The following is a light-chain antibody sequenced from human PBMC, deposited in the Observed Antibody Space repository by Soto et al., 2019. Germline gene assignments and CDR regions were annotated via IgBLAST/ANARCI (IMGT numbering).Light chain of an antibody. CDR1: QGISDW. CDR3: QQATSFPFT. V-gene: IGKV1-12*01. CDR2: ATS. J-gene: IGKJ3*01. Sequence: DIQMTQSTSYVSASVGDRVTITSRASQGISDWLAWYQQKPGKAPKLLIYATSSLQSGVPSRFSGSGSGTDFTLIISSLQPEDFATYYCQQATSFPFTFGPGTKVDIK.